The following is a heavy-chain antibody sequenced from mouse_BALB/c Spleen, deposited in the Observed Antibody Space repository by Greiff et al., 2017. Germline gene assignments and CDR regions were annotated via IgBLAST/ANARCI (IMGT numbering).Heavy chain of an antibody. CDR1: GYSFTSYW. CDR3: TRRGMITKGYFDY. CDR2: IYPGNSDT. Sequence: EVQVVESGTVLARPGASVKMSCKASGYSFTSYWMHWVKQRPGQGLEWIGAIYPGNSDTSYNQKFKGKAKLTAVTSASTAYMELSSLTNEDSAVYYCTRRGMITKGYFDYWGQGTTLTVSS. J-gene: IGHJ2*01. D-gene: IGHD2-4*01. V-gene: IGHV1-5*01.